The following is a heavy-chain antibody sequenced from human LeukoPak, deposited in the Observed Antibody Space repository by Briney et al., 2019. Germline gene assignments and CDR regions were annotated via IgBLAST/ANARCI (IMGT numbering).Heavy chain of an antibody. J-gene: IGHJ4*02. CDR3: ARGPHTGVNYYDSSGYYY. V-gene: IGHV4-34*01. D-gene: IGHD3-22*01. CDR1: GGSFSGYY. CDR2: INHSGSN. Sequence: SETLSLTCAVYGGSFSGYYWSWIRQPPGKGLEWIWEINHSGSNNYNPSLKSRVTISVDTSKNQFSLKLSSVTAADKAVYYCARGPHTGVNYYDSSGYYYWGQGTLVTVSS.